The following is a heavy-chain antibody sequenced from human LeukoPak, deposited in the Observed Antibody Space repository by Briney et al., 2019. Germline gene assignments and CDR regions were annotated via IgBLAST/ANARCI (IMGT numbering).Heavy chain of an antibody. V-gene: IGHV4-39*07. CDR1: GGSISSSIYY. Sequence: PSETLSLTCTVSGGSISSSIYYWGWIRQPPGKGLEWIGSVYYSGSTYYNPSLKSRVTISVDTSKNQFSLKLSSVTAADTAVYYCARVRQRVAEKDIWGQGTMVTVSS. J-gene: IGHJ3*02. CDR3: ARVRQRVAEKDI. D-gene: IGHD6-19*01. CDR2: VYYSGST.